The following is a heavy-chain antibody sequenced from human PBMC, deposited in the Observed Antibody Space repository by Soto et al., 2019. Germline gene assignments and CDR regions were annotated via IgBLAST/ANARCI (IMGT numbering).Heavy chain of an antibody. J-gene: IGHJ4*02. Sequence: ESGGGLVQPGGSLRLSCAASGFTFSSYAMSWVRQAPGKGLEWVSAISGSGGSTYYADSVKGRFTISRDNSKNTLYLQMNRLRAEDTAVYYCAKLGEWELLTYYFDYWGQGTLVTVSS. CDR1: GFTFSSYA. CDR3: AKLGEWELLTYYFDY. CDR2: ISGSGGST. V-gene: IGHV3-23*01. D-gene: IGHD1-26*01.